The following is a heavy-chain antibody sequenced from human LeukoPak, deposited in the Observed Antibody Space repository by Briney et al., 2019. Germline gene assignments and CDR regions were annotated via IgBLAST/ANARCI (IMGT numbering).Heavy chain of an antibody. CDR1: GGSISSGDYY. CDR2: IYYSGST. V-gene: IGHV4-30-4*08. D-gene: IGHD5-12*01. Sequence: PSEALSLTCTVSGGSISSGDYYWSWIRQPPGKGLEWIGYIYYSGSTYYDPSLKSRVTISVDTSKNQFSLKLSSVTAADTAVYYCARDAWVASRAGGYVIWGQGTLVTVSS. J-gene: IGHJ4*02. CDR3: ARDAWVASRAGGYVI.